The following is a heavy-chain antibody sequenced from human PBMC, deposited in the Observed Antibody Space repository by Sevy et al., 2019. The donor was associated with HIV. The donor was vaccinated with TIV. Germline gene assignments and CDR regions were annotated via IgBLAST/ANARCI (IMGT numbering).Heavy chain of an antibody. CDR1: GFTFSSYD. J-gene: IGHJ5*02. V-gene: IGHV3-23*01. D-gene: IGHD3-16*02. Sequence: GGSLRLSCAASGFTFSSYDMSWVRQAPGKGLEWVSAISGSGGRTYYADSVKGRFTVSIDISKNTLYLQMNSLSAEDTAVDYCAKARPGVGESYLSSGFDPWGQGTLVTVSS. CDR2: ISGSGGRT. CDR3: AKARPGVGESYLSSGFDP.